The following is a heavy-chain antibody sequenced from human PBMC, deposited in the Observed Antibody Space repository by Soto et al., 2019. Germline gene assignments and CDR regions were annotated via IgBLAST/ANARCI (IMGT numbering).Heavy chain of an antibody. V-gene: IGHV3-30-3*01. CDR2: ISHDGINE. CDR3: TRTYYYDSPDYYGPRDYYSGMDV. J-gene: IGHJ6*02. Sequence: QVQLVESGGGVVQPGRSLRLSCAASGFTFSRYAVHWVRQAPGKGLEWVAVISHDGINEYYADSVKGRFTISRDNSKNTLYLQMNSLRAEDTAVYYCTRTYYYDSPDYYGPRDYYSGMDVWGQGTTVTVSS. D-gene: IGHD3-22*01. CDR1: GFTFSRYA.